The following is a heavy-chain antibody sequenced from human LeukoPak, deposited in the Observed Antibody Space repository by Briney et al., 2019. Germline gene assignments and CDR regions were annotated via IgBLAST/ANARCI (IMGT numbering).Heavy chain of an antibody. D-gene: IGHD1-26*01. CDR1: GDFISNNF. CDR3: ARSSHSGTYAGGY. J-gene: IGHJ4*02. V-gene: IGHV4-59*01. CDR2: IYHSGST. Sequence: SETLSLTCTVSGDFISNNFWHWIRQPPGKGLEWIGYIYHSGSTYHNPSLKSRVSISVDMSKNQFSPKLSSVTAADTAVYYCARSSHSGTYAGGYWGQGTLVTVSS.